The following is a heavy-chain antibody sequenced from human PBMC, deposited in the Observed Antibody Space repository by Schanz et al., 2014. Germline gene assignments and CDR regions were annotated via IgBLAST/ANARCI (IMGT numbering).Heavy chain of an antibody. CDR2: IVPIAGIT. J-gene: IGHJ5*02. Sequence: QVQLVQSGDEVKKPGASVKVSCKTSGYTFSDYGITWVRQAPGQGLEWMGWIVPIAGITNYAQRFQGRVTITADKSSDTAYMELSSLRSEDTAVYYCAREVGLYDRGWFDPWGQGTLVTVSS. CDR1: GYTFSDYG. V-gene: IGHV1-69*10. CDR3: AREVGLYDRGWFDP. D-gene: IGHD3-22*01.